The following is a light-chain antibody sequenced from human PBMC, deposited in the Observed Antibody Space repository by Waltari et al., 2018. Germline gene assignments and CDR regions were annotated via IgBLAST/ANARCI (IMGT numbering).Light chain of an antibody. J-gene: IGKJ4*01. Sequence: TCRSSQSINRWFAWYQQRPGQAPKLLFSESSTLASGVPSRFSGSGSGTDFTLTINGLQPDDFATYYCQQYISYPWSFGLGTKVEIK. CDR2: ESS. CDR1: QSINRW. V-gene: IGKV1-5*03. CDR3: QQYISYPWS.